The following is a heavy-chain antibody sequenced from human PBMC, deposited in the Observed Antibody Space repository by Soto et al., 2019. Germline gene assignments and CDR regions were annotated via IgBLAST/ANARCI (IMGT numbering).Heavy chain of an antibody. V-gene: IGHV3-33*01. D-gene: IGHD1-26*01. J-gene: IGHJ4*02. Sequence: QMQLVESGGGVVQPGRSLRLSCVASGFTFSSYGMHWVRQAPGKGLEWVAVIWYDASNKYYADSVKGRFTISRDNTKNTMYLQMNSLRAEDTAVYYCARDPIGPGIFDYWGQGTLVTVSS. CDR2: IWYDASNK. CDR1: GFTFSSYG. CDR3: ARDPIGPGIFDY.